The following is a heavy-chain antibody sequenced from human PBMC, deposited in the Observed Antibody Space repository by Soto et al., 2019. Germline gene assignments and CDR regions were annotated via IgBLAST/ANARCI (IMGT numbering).Heavy chain of an antibody. Sequence: SETLSLTCTVSGGSISSYYWSWIRQPPGKGLEWIGYIYYSGSTNYNPSLKSRVTISVDTSKNQFSLKLSSVTAADTAVYYCARTTGTVTTRYFDYWGQGTLVTVSS. CDR1: GGSISSYY. J-gene: IGHJ4*02. CDR2: IYYSGST. CDR3: ARTTGTVTTRYFDY. D-gene: IGHD4-17*01. V-gene: IGHV4-59*01.